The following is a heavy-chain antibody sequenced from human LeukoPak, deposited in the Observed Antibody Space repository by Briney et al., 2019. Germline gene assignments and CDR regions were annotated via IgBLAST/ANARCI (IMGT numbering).Heavy chain of an antibody. D-gene: IGHD1-1*01. CDR1: GDSVSSNCSG. CDR3: ARASCNDYVFDI. CDR2: KYYRSKWYN. Sequence: SQTLSLTWAIAGDSVSSNCSGWNWLLQSPSRGLDWLRRKYYRSKWYNDYAGSVIGRITINPDTFKNNFILQMKSVTAEDTAVYYCARASCNDYVFDIWRETIMVIVS. J-gene: IGHJ3*02. V-gene: IGHV6-1*01.